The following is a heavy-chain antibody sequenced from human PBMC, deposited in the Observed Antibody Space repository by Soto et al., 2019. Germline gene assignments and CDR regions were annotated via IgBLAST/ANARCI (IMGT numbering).Heavy chain of an antibody. J-gene: IGHJ4*02. CDR1: GIAFTYAS. Sequence: QLVESGGGLVRPGESLRLTCAVSGIAFTYASINWVRQVPGRGPEWVGRIEGKTGGGTTDYAAPVKGRFTISRDDSTNTVFLQLDNVKGEDAGVYYCTTHNGYARSPRFDVWGQGTQVTVSS. D-gene: IGHD3-16*01. CDR3: TTHNGYARSPRFDV. V-gene: IGHV3-15*07. CDR2: IEGKTGGGTT.